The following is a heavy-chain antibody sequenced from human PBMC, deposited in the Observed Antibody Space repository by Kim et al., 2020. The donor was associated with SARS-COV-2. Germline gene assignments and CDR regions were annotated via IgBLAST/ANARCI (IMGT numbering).Heavy chain of an antibody. CDR3: VRDQGNHVTDN. CDR1: GGSISSSGFY. CDR2: IDHSGNT. V-gene: IGHV4-39*02. D-gene: IGHD1-1*01. Sequence: SETLSLTCTVSGGSISSSGFYWGWIRQPPGKGLEWIGTIDHSGNTYHNPSLKSRVTISADTSKTQFSLKLSFVSAADTALYYCVRDQGNHVTDNWGQGILVTVSS. J-gene: IGHJ4*02.